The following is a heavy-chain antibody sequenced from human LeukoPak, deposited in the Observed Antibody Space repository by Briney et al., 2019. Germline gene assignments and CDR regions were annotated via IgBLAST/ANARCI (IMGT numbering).Heavy chain of an antibody. CDR1: GGSISRLY. Sequence: SETLSLTCSVSGGSISRLYWSWIRQPPGKGLEWMGYIYYTGSTIYNPSVKCRVTTLLDMSKNQFSLRLSSVAAADTAVYYCARHRAYSSSSAFDYWGQGTLVTVSS. D-gene: IGHD6-6*01. V-gene: IGHV4-59*08. J-gene: IGHJ4*02. CDR3: ARHRAYSSSSAFDY. CDR2: IYYTGST.